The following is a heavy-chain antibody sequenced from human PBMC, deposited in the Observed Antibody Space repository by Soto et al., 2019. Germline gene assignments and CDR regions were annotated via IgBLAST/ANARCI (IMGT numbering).Heavy chain of an antibody. CDR2: MNPNSANT. J-gene: IGHJ6*02. CDR3: AREGVRGIAV. CDR1: GYTFTSYD. V-gene: IGHV1-8*01. D-gene: IGHD3-16*01. Sequence: QVQLVQSGAEVKKHGASVKVSCKASGYTFTSYDIKWVRQATGQGLEWMGWMNPNSANTGYAQKFQGRVNMTRNTSISTAYMELSSLRSEVTAVFYCAREGVRGIAVWGQGNTVTVSS.